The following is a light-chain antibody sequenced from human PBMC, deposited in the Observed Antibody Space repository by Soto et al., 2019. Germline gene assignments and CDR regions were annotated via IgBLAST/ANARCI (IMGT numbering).Light chain of an antibody. CDR2: KAS. V-gene: IGKV1-5*03. CDR3: QQYNSYST. CDR1: QSISSW. Sequence: DIQMTQSPSTLSASVGDRVTITCRASQSISSWLAWYQQKPGKAPKLLIYKASSLESGVPSRFSGSGSGAEIPLTTSSLQPDDFATYDCQQYNSYSTFGQGTKVEIK. J-gene: IGKJ1*01.